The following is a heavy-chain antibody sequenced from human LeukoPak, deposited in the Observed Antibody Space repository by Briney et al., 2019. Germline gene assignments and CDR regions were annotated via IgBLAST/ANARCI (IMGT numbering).Heavy chain of an antibody. J-gene: IGHJ4*02. CDR2: TYYRSKWYN. D-gene: IGHD2-21*01. V-gene: IGHV6-1*01. CDR3: SRSDCASDFDY. Sequence: SQTLSLTCAISGDSVSSNRASWTWIRQSPSRGLEWLGRTYYRSKWYNDYAVSLKSRISINPDTSKNQFSLQLNSVTPEDTAVYYCSRSDCASDFDYWGQGTLVTVSS. CDR1: GDSVSSNRAS.